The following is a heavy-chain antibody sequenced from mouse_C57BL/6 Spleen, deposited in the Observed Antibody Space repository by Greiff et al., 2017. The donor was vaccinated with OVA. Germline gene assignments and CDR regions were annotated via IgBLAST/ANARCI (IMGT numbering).Heavy chain of an antibody. CDR3: ARNYAMDY. Sequence: QVQLQQSGPELVKPGASVKISCKASGYTFTDYYINWVKQRPGQGLEWLGWIYPGSGNTKYNEKFKGKATLTVDTSSSTAYMQLSSLTSEDSAVYFCARNYAMDYWGQGTSVTVSS. CDR1: GYTFTDYY. CDR2: IYPGSGNT. J-gene: IGHJ4*01. V-gene: IGHV1-84*01.